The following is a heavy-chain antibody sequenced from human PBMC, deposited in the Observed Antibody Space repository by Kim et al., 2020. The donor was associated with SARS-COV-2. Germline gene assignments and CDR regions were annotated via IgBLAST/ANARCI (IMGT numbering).Heavy chain of an antibody. D-gene: IGHD5-12*01. Sequence: TYYADSVRGLFTITRGNSKNTHYLQMQSLRAEDTAVYYCAARRSGYYFDYWGQGALVTVSS. CDR2: T. V-gene: IGHV3-23*01. CDR3: AARRSGYYFDY. J-gene: IGHJ4*02.